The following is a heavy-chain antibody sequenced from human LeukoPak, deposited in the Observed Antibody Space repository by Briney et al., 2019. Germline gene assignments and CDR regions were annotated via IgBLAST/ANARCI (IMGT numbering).Heavy chain of an antibody. J-gene: IGHJ6*01. V-gene: IGHV3-23*01. Sequence: GRSMRPSRLVYAFTLTTFAMSWDSPIAGKGLEWVSGISGSGDNTLYADSVKGRFTISRDNSKNTLYLEMNSLRAEDTAIYYCAKMKGHPLPKYYMDVWGQGTTVTVSS. CDR1: AFTLTTFA. D-gene: IGHD1-26*01. CDR3: AKMKGHPLPKYYMDV. CDR2: ISGSGDNT.